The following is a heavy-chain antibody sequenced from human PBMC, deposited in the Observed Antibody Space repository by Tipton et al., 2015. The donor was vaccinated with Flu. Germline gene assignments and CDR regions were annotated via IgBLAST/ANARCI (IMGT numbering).Heavy chain of an antibody. Sequence: AASGFTFDDSAIHWVRQPPGKGLEWVSGISWNSDNIGYADSVRGRFTISRDNAKNSLYLQMNSLRAEDTAMYYCAKDHCSSTSCYIDFWGQGTLVTVSS. CDR2: ISWNSDNI. CDR1: GFTFDDSA. CDR3: AKDHCSSTSCYIDF. V-gene: IGHV3-9*01. D-gene: IGHD2-2*02. J-gene: IGHJ4*02.